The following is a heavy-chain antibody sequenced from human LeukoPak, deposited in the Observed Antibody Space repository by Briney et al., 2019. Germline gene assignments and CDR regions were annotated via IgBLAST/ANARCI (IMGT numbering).Heavy chain of an antibody. J-gene: IGHJ4*02. D-gene: IGHD3-10*01. CDR3: ARAVSGSYYSY. Sequence: SETLSLTCTVSGGSISSYYWSWIRQPPGKGLEWIGYIYYSGSTNYNPSLKSRVTISVDTSKNQFSLKLSSVTAADTAVYYCARAVSGSYYSYWGQGTLVTVSS. V-gene: IGHV4-59*01. CDR1: GGSISSYY. CDR2: IYYSGST.